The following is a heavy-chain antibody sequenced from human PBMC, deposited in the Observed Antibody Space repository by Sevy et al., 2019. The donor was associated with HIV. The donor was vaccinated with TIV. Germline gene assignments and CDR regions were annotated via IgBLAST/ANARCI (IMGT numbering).Heavy chain of an antibody. J-gene: IGHJ4*02. V-gene: IGHV4-30-2*01. Sequence: SETLSLTCAVSGGSISSGGYSWSWIRQPPGKGLEWIGYIYHSGSTYYNPSLKSRVTISVDRSKNQFSLKLSSVTAADTAVYYCARRRGYSYGYDYWGQGTLITVSS. CDR3: ARRRGYSYGYDY. CDR1: GGSISSGGYS. CDR2: IYHSGST. D-gene: IGHD5-18*01.